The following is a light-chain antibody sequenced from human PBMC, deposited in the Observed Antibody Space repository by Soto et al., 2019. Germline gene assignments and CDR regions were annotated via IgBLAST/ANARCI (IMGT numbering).Light chain of an antibody. CDR1: SSNIGSNY. CDR3: SSFTTSTTLYV. CDR2: EVS. J-gene: IGLJ1*01. V-gene: IGLV2-14*01. Sequence: QSVLTQPPSASGTPGQRVTISCSGSSSNIGSNYVYWYQQHPGKVPKLIIFEVSTRPSGVSNRFSGSKSGNTASLTISGLQADDEADYYCSSFTTSTTLYVFGTGTKVTVL.